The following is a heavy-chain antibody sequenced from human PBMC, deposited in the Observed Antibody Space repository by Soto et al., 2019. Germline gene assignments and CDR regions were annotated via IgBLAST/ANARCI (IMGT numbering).Heavy chain of an antibody. D-gene: IGHD3-22*01. Sequence: HPGGSLRLSCLASGFTFNNYAMNWVRQTPGKGLEWVSTISGRDGGTYFADSVRGRFTISRDNSKNTLYLQMNSLRAEDTAIYYCGKHTDSNGFYPVDYWGQGALVTVSS. CDR2: ISGRDGGT. V-gene: IGHV3-23*01. CDR3: GKHTDSNGFYPVDY. J-gene: IGHJ4*02. CDR1: GFTFNNYA.